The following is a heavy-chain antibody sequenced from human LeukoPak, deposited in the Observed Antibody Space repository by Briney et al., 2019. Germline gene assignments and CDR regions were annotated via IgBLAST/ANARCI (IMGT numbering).Heavy chain of an antibody. CDR2: INPNSGGT. CDR1: GYTFTGYY. CDR3: ARNQGIQAPNDY. D-gene: IGHD5-18*01. Sequence: ASVKVSCKASGYTFTGYYMHWVRQAPGQGLEWMGWINPNSGGTNYAQKFQGRVTMTRDTSIGTAYMELSRLRSDDTAVYYCARNQGIQAPNDYWGQGTLVTVSS. V-gene: IGHV1-2*02. J-gene: IGHJ4*02.